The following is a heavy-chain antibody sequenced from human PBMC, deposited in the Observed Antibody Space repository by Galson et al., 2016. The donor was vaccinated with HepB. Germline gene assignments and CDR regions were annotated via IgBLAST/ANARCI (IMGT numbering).Heavy chain of an antibody. CDR2: ISGSGVTT. V-gene: IGHV3-23*01. D-gene: IGHD6-13*01. CDR1: AFTRHA. CDR3: VAAPGGGRYFHH. Sequence: SLRLSCAASAFTRHAMSCVRQAPGKGLEWVSEISGSGVTTYYADSVKGRFTISRDNSKNTVFLQMSSLRVEDTAVYHCVAAPGGGRYFHHWGQGTLVTVSS. J-gene: IGHJ1*01.